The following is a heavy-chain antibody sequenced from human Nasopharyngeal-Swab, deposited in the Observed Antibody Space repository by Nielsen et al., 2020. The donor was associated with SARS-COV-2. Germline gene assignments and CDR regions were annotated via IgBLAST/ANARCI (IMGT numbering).Heavy chain of an antibody. CDR3: ARDLRDGYNLGYYYYGMDV. J-gene: IGHJ6*02. Sequence: LSLTCAASGFTFSSYSMNWVRQAPGKGLVWVSRINSDGSSTSYADSVKGRFTISRDNAKNTLYLQMNSLRAEDTAVYYCARDLRDGYNLGYYYYGMDVWGQGTTVTVSS. D-gene: IGHD5-24*01. CDR1: GFTFSSYS. CDR2: INSDGSST. V-gene: IGHV3-74*01.